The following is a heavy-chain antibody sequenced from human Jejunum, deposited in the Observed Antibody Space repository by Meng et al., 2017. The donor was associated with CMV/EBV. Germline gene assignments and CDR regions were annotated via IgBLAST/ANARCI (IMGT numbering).Heavy chain of an antibody. CDR1: GYTFTNYG. D-gene: IGHD1-26*01. CDR2: INAYNGDT. Sequence: QAQLVQSGGEVKKPRASVKFSCKASGYTFTNYGITWVRQAPGQGLEWMGWINAYNGDTNYAQTLQGRVTMTTDTSTSTAYMELRSLRSDDTAVYYCARVEVGITSGDYWGQGTLVTVSS. J-gene: IGHJ4*02. CDR3: ARVEVGITSGDY. V-gene: IGHV1-18*01.